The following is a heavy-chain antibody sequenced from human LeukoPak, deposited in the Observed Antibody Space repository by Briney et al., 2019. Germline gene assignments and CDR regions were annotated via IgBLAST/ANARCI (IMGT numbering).Heavy chain of an antibody. V-gene: IGHV6-1*01. CDR3: ARDLRTVAYYYYMDV. Sequence: SQTLSLTCAISGDSVSSNSAAWHWIRQSPSRGLQWLGRTYYRSKWYNDYAVSVKSRITINPATSTHQFPLQLNSVTPEDTAVYYCARDLRTVAYYYYMDVWGKGTTVTVSS. CDR2: TYYRSKWYN. J-gene: IGHJ6*03. CDR1: GDSVSSNSAA. D-gene: IGHD4-23*01.